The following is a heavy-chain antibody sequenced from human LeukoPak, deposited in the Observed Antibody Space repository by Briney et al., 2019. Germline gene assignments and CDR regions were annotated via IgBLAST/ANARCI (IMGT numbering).Heavy chain of an antibody. J-gene: IGHJ4*02. CDR3: AREGEALLWFGELLLRGGYYFDY. D-gene: IGHD3-10*01. CDR2: ISQRGSAM. V-gene: IGHV3-48*04. Sequence: PGGSLRLSWVASGFTFTKYSMSWVRQAPGRGLEWVSYISQRGSAMYFADSVKGRFTLSRDNARNSLFLQMNSLRAEDTAVYYCAREGEALLWFGELLLRGGYYFDYWGQGALVTVSS. CDR1: GFTFTKYS.